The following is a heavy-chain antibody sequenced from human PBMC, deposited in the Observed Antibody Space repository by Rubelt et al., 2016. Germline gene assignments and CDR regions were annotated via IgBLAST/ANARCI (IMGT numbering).Heavy chain of an antibody. Sequence: EVQLVESGGGLVQPGGSLRPSCAAAGFSLNTYDMHWVRRGTKHGLEWVSTIGTTGDTHYPDSVKGRFTIYRDNGRKSAYLQMNSLRTDDTAVYDCTRVLGYSYGREAFDVWGQGGMVTVSS. CDR3: TRVLGYSYGREAFDV. CDR2: IGTTGDT. CDR1: GFSLNTYD. V-gene: IGHV3-13*01. D-gene: IGHD5-18*01. J-gene: IGHJ3*01.